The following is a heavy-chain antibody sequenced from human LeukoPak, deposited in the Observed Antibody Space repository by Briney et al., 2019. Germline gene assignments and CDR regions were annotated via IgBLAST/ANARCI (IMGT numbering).Heavy chain of an antibody. Sequence: GESLKISCEAFGYTFTKYWIGWVRQMPGKGLEWMGMIYPDDPDTKYSPSFQGQVTISVDESISTAYLQWSSLKASDTAIYYCARHEVGGDSSSGYEYYYYMDVWAKGPRSPSP. CDR2: IYPDDPDT. CDR3: ARHEVGGDSSSGYEYYYYMDV. V-gene: IGHV5-51*01. J-gene: IGHJ6*03. CDR1: GYTFTKYW. D-gene: IGHD3-3*01.